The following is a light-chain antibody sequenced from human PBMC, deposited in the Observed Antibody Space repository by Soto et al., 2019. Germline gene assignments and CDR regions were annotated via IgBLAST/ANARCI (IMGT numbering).Light chain of an antibody. J-gene: IGKJ5*01. CDR3: QQLNSYPLIT. CDR1: HGISSY. CDR2: AAS. V-gene: IGKV1-9*01. Sequence: DIQLTQSPSFLSASVGDRVTITCRASHGISSYLAWYQQKPGKAPKLLIYAASTLQSGVPSSFSGSVSVTEFTLTISSLQPEDFATYYCQQLNSYPLITFGQGTRLEIK.